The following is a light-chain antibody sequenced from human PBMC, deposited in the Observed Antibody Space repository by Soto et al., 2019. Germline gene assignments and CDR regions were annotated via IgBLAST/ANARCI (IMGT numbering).Light chain of an antibody. J-gene: IGKJ1*01. Sequence: DIVMTQSPLSLPVPPGEPASISCRSSQSLLHSNGYKYLDWYLQKPGQSPQLLIYLGSNRASGVPYRLSGSGSGTDFTLNISRVEAEDVGVYYCMQPLQSWTFGQGTKVEIK. CDR3: MQPLQSWT. CDR1: QSLLHSNGYKY. CDR2: LGS. V-gene: IGKV2-28*01.